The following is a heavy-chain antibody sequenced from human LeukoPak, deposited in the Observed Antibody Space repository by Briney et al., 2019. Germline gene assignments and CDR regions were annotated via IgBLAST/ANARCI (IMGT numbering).Heavy chain of an antibody. J-gene: IGHJ4*02. V-gene: IGHV1-18*01. CDR2: ISAYNGNT. D-gene: IGHD4-11*01. CDR1: GYTFTSYG. CDR3: ARVGRDTVTNQIDY. Sequence: ASVKVSCKASGYTFTSYGISWVRQAPGQGLEWMGWISAYNGNTNYAQKLQGRVTMTRNTSISTAYMELSSLRSEDTAVYYCARVGRDTVTNQIDYWGQGTLVTVSS.